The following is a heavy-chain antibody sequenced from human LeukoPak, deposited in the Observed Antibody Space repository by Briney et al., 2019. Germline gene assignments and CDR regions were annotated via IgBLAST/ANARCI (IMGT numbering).Heavy chain of an antibody. V-gene: IGHV1-8*01. D-gene: IGHD3/OR15-3a*01. CDR3: ATLDRPSGLDYFDY. J-gene: IGHJ4*02. CDR2: MNPNSGNT. Sequence: ASVKVSCRASGYTFTSYDINWVRQATGQGLEWMGWMNPNSGNTGYAQKFQGRVTMTRNTSISTAYMELSSLRSEDTAVYYCATLDRPSGLDYFDYWGQGTLVTVSS. CDR1: GYTFTSYD.